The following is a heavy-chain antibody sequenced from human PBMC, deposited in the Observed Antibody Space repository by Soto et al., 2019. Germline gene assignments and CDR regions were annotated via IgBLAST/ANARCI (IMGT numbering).Heavy chain of an antibody. J-gene: IGHJ6*02. V-gene: IGHV3-49*04. CDR1: GFTFSYYY. CDR3: SKIVVVAATRYGMDV. CDR2: IRNKAHGGTT. Sequence: PGGSLRLSCAASGFTFSYYYMSWVRQAPGKGLEWVGFIRNKAHGGTTEKTTSVNSRFTISKDDSKSITYLQIKSLKTEDTAVYYCSKIVVVAATRYGMDVWGQGTMVTVSS. D-gene: IGHD2-15*01.